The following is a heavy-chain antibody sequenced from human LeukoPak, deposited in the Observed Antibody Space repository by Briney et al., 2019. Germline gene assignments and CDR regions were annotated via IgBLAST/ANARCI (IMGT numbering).Heavy chain of an antibody. J-gene: IGHJ4*02. V-gene: IGHV4-31*03. Sequence: KSSETLSLTCTVSGGSISSGGNYWNWIRQHPGKGLEWIAYIYYSGNTYYNPSLKSRVTISVDTSKNQFSLELTSVTAADTAVYYCATGGRYSYEFDSWGQGILVTVSS. CDR2: IYYSGNT. CDR3: ATGGRYSYEFDS. CDR1: GGSISSGGNY. D-gene: IGHD5-18*01.